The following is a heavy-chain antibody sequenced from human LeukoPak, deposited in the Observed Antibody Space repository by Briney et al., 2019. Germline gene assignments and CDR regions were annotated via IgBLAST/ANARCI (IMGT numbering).Heavy chain of an antibody. V-gene: IGHV1-2*02. D-gene: IGHD3-16*01. J-gene: IGHJ4*02. CDR2: INPNSGGT. CDR1: GYTFTGYY. CDR3: ARGPITYYFDY. Sequence: ASVKVSCKASGYTFTGYYMHWVRQAPGQGLEWMGWINPNSGGTSYAQKFQGRVTMTRDTSTSTVYMELSSLRSEDTAVYYCARGPITYYFDYWGQGTLVTVSS.